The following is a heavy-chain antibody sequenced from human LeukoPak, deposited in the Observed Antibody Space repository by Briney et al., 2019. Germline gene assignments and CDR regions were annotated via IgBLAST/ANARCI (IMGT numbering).Heavy chain of an antibody. CDR3: ARVPADFWSGYYFDY. CDR2: IYSSGTT. Sequence: SETLSLTCTVSGGSINNYYWSWIRQPAGKGLEWIGRIYSSGTTNYNPSLNSRVTMSVDTSKNQFSLKLSSVTAADTAVYYCARVPADFWSGYYFDYWGQGTLVTVSS. D-gene: IGHD3-3*01. J-gene: IGHJ4*02. V-gene: IGHV4-4*07. CDR1: GGSINNYY.